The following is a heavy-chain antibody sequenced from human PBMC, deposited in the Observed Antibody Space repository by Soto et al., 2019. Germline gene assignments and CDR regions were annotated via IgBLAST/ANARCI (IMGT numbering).Heavy chain of an antibody. J-gene: IGHJ6*02. CDR1: GYTFTSYG. Sequence: QVQLVQSGAEVKKPGASVKVSCKASGYTFTSYGISWVRQAPGQGLEWMGWISAYNGNTNYAQKLQGRVTMTTDTSTSTDYMELTSLRYDDTAVYYCARDYDYYGSGSYGYYYYGMDVWGPGTTVTVSS. CDR2: ISAYNGNT. CDR3: ARDYDYYGSGSYGYYYYGMDV. D-gene: IGHD3-10*01. V-gene: IGHV1-18*01.